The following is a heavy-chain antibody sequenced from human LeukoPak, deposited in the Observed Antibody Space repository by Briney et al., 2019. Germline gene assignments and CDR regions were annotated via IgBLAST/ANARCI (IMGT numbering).Heavy chain of an antibody. Sequence: SLTLSLTCGVSGGSISGSNWWSWVRPPPGQWLEWIGQISQRGLTNYNPSPRGRMTMSLDESKNQVSLNLTSVNDADTAVYYCSRESGPCSPFGFWGQGTLVSVHS. J-gene: IGHJ4*02. CDR2: ISQRGLT. CDR1: GGSISGSNW. CDR3: SRESGPCSPFGF. V-gene: IGHV4-4*02. D-gene: IGHD1-26*01.